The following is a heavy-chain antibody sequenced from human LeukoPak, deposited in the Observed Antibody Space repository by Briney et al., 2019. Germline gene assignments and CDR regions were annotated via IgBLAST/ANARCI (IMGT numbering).Heavy chain of an antibody. CDR2: INWNGGST. CDR3: AQPKVPSARRFDY. D-gene: IGHD2-2*01. V-gene: IGHV3-20*04. CDR1: GFTFDDYG. J-gene: IGHJ4*02. Sequence: GWSLRLSCAASGFTFDDYGMSWVRQAPGKGLEWISGINWNGGSTGYAESVKGRFTISRDNSKNTLYLQINSLRAEDTAVYYCAQPKVPSARRFDYWGQGTLVTVSS.